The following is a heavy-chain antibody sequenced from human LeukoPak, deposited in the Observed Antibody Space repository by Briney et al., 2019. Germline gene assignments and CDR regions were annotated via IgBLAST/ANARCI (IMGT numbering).Heavy chain of an antibody. Sequence: GGSLRLSCAASGFTFSSYSMNWVRQAPGKGLEWVSYISSSSSTIYYADSVKGRFTISRDNAKSSLYLQMNSLRAEDTAVYYCARQTYYYDSSPDYWGQGTLVTVSS. CDR3: ARQTYYYDSSPDY. V-gene: IGHV3-48*01. J-gene: IGHJ4*02. CDR2: ISSSSSTI. CDR1: GFTFSSYS. D-gene: IGHD3-22*01.